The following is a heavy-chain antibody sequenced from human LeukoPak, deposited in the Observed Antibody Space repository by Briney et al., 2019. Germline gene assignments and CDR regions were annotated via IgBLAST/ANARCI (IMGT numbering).Heavy chain of an antibody. Sequence: SETLCLTCTVSGGSISTNYWSWIRQPPGEGLEWIGYIYSSGSAVYNPSLKSRVTMSEDTSKNQLSLRLSSVTAADTAVYYCARWFCSSNTCYHMDVWGKGTTVTVSS. J-gene: IGHJ6*03. CDR3: ARWFCSSNTCYHMDV. D-gene: IGHD2-2*01. CDR2: IYSSGSA. CDR1: GGSISTNY. V-gene: IGHV4-59*01.